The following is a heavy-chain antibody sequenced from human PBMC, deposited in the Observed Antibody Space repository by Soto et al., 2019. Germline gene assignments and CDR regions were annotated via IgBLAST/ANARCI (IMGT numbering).Heavy chain of an antibody. CDR1: GGTFSSYT. Sequence: ASVKVSCKASGGTFSSYTISWVRQAPGQGLEWMGRIILILGIANYAQKFQGRVTVTADKSTSTAYMELSSLRSEDTAVYYCARGEGFMSAAAGTTYGNYYYYMDVWGKGTMVTVSS. D-gene: IGHD6-13*01. CDR2: IILILGIA. J-gene: IGHJ6*03. CDR3: ARGEGFMSAAAGTTYGNYYYYMDV. V-gene: IGHV1-69*02.